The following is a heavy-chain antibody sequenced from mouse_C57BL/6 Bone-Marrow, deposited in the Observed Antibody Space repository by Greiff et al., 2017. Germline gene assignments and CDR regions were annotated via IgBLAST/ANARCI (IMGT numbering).Heavy chain of an antibody. CDR3: ARYQGNYGFAY. V-gene: IGHV1-81*01. Sequence: VQLQQSGAELARPGASVKLSCKASGYTFTSYGISWVKQRTGQGLEWIGEIYPRSGNTYYNEKFKGKATLSADKSSSTAYMELRSLTSEDSAVYYCARYQGNYGFAYGDRGTLVTVSA. CDR2: IYPRSGNT. D-gene: IGHD2-1*01. J-gene: IGHJ3*01. CDR1: GYTFTSYG.